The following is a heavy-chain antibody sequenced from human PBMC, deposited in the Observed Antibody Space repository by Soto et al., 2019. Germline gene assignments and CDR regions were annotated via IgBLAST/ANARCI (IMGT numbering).Heavy chain of an antibody. D-gene: IGHD3-16*02. V-gene: IGHV3-48*01. CDR2: ISSSSSTI. Sequence: GGSLRLSCAASGFTFSSYSMNWVRQAPGKGLEWVSYISSSSSTIYYADSVKGRFTISRDNAKNSLYLQMNSLRAEDTAVYYCARVEDYDYIWGSYRYPSSSRVLDDYWGQGTLVTVSS. J-gene: IGHJ4*02. CDR1: GFTFSSYS. CDR3: ARVEDYDYIWGSYRYPSSSRVLDDY.